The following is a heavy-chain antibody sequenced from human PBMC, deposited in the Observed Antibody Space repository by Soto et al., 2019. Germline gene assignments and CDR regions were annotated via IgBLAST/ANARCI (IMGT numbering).Heavy chain of an antibody. D-gene: IGHD2-21*02. CDR2: LYHTGNT. V-gene: IGHV4-30-2*01. Sequence: SETLSLTCAVSCGSISSGGYSWSWIRQPPGKGLEWIGYLYHTGNTYYNPSLESRVTISVDRSKNQFSLELTSVTAADTAVYYCARFRGTAILDYWGQGTLVTSPQ. CDR1: CGSISSGGYS. CDR3: ARFRGTAILDY. J-gene: IGHJ4*02.